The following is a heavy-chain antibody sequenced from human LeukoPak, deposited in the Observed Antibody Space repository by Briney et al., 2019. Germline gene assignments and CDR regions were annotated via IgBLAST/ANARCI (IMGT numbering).Heavy chain of an antibody. CDR3: AKDRSSGCLDY. D-gene: IGHD6-19*01. CDR2: ISYDGDYT. Sequence: PGRSLRLSCAASGFTFSSYAMHWVRQAPGKGLEWVAVISYDGDYTYYPDSVKGRFTISRDNSKNTLSLQMNSLRVEDTAVYYCAKDRSSGCLDYWGQGTLVTVSS. CDR1: GFTFSSYA. V-gene: IGHV3-30*18. J-gene: IGHJ4*02.